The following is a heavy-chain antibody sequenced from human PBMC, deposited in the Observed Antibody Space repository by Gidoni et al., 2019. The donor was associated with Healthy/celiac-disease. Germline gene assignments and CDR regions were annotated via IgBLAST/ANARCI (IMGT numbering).Heavy chain of an antibody. CDR1: GGPISSSSYY. CDR2: IYYSGST. CDR3: ARRRRAKAYYYYYYMDV. J-gene: IGHJ6*03. V-gene: IGHV4-39*01. Sequence: QLQLQESGPGLVKPSETLSLTCTVSGGPISSSSYYWGWIRQPPGKGLEWIGSIYYSGSTYYNPSLKSRVTISVDTSKNQFSPKLSSVTAADTAVYYCARRRRAKAYYYYYYMDVWGKGTTVTVSS.